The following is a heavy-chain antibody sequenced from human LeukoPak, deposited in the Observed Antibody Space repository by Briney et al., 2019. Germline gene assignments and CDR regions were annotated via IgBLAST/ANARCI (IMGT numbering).Heavy chain of an antibody. Sequence: SETLSLTCTVSGGSISSYYWSWIRQPAGKGLEWIGRIYTSGSTNYNPSLESRVTISVDTSNNQFSLKLSSVTAADTAVYFCARDLSGSYYHDWGQGTLVTVSS. V-gene: IGHV4-4*07. D-gene: IGHD1-26*01. CDR2: IYTSGST. J-gene: IGHJ4*02. CDR3: ARDLSGSYYHD. CDR1: GGSISSYY.